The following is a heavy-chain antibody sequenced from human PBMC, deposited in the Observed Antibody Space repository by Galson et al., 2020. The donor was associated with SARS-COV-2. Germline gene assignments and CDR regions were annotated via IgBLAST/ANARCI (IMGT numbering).Heavy chain of an antibody. J-gene: IGHJ4*02. CDR3: AKLAEGRRSSEDY. CDR2: MYFGGSA. D-gene: IGHD1-26*01. Sequence: ETSETLSLTCTVSNGAITGHYWSWIRQTPGKGLEWIGYMYFGGSATYNPSLKSRVTISLDTPKNQFSLKLTSVTASDTAVYYCAKLAEGRRSSEDYWGQGTLVTVSS. CDR1: NGAITGHY. V-gene: IGHV4-4*09.